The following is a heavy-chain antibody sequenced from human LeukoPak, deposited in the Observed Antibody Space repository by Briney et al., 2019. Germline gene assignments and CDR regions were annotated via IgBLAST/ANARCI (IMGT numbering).Heavy chain of an antibody. CDR3: ASHCSSTSCPRRTDY. D-gene: IGHD2-2*01. CDR1: GYTFTGYY. J-gene: IGHJ4*02. V-gene: IGHV1-69*13. CDR2: IIPIFGTA. Sequence: WASVKVSCKASGYTFTGYYMHWVRQAPGQGLEWMGGIIPIFGTANYAQKFQGRVTITADESTSTAYMELSSLRSEDTAVYYCASHCSSTSCPRRTDYWGQGTLVTVSS.